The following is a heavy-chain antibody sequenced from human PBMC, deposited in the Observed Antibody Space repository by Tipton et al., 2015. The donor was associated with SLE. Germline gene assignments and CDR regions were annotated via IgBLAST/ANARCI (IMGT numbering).Heavy chain of an antibody. V-gene: IGHV4-59*01. CDR2: VYKN. Sequence: TLSLTCYVTGVSISNYYWTWIRQSPGKGLEWIGNVYKNYNPSLESRVTISVDTSRNLFSLNLSSVTAADTAVYYCARYCSGGNCYGGKFDYWGQGTLVIVSS. CDR3: ARYCSGGNCYGGKFDY. J-gene: IGHJ4*02. D-gene: IGHD2-15*01. CDR1: GVSISNYY.